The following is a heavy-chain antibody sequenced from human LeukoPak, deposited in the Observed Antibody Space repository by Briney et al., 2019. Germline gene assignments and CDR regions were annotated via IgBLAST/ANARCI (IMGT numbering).Heavy chain of an antibody. CDR1: GFTFSHYY. CDR2: ISSSGSTI. J-gene: IGHJ5*01. CDR3: ASERPSSSWYDF. D-gene: IGHD6-13*01. V-gene: IGHV3-11*01. Sequence: PGGSLRLSCAASGFTFSHYYMSWIRQAPGKGLEWVSYISSSGSTIYYADSVKGRFTISRDNAKNSLYLQMSSLRAEDTAVYYCASERPSSSWYDFWGQGILVTVSS.